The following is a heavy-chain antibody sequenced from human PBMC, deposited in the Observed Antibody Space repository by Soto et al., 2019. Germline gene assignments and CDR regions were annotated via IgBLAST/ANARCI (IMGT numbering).Heavy chain of an antibody. V-gene: IGHV1-3*01. Sequence: SVKVSCKDSGYTYTSYARHWVRQAPGQRLEWMGWINAGNGNTKYSQKFQGRVTITRDTSASTAYMELSSLRSEDTAVYYCARGEFLSYDDYWGQGTLVTVSS. D-gene: IGHD3-16*01. CDR1: GYTYTSYA. J-gene: IGHJ4*02. CDR2: INAGNGNT. CDR3: ARGEFLSYDDY.